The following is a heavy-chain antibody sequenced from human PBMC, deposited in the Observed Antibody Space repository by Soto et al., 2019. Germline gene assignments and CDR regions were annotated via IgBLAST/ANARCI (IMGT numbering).Heavy chain of an antibody. Sequence: QVQLVESGGGVVQPGRSLRLSCAASGFTFSSFGMHWVRQAPGKGLDWVAVISYDGSNKYYADSVKGRFTISRDNSKNPLYLQINSLTAEDTAVYYCAKDVRYYYDSSGYYNYGDDAFDIWGQGTMVTVSS. CDR3: AKDVRYYYDSSGYYNYGDDAFDI. CDR1: GFTFSSFG. V-gene: IGHV3-30*18. D-gene: IGHD3-22*01. CDR2: ISYDGSNK. J-gene: IGHJ3*02.